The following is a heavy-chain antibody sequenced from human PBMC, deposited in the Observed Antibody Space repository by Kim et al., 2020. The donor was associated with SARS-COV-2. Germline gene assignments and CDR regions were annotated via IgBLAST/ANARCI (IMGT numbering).Heavy chain of an antibody. V-gene: IGHV3-30*18. CDR2: ISYYGTVQ. J-gene: IGHJ1*01. Sequence: GGSLRLSCAGSGFVFGDFGMHWVRQAPGKGLEWVALISYYGTVQYYADSVEGHFTVSRDNSNNTLFLQMGSLRPEDTAVYFCVKDETVGYSYISPHQWG. D-gene: IGHD4-4*01. CDR3: VKDETVGYSYISPHQ. CDR1: GFVFGDFG.